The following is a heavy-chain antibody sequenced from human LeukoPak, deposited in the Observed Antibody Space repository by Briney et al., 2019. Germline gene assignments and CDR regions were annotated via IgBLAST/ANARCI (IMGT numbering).Heavy chain of an antibody. CDR2: IYPGDCDT. J-gene: IGHJ5*02. V-gene: IGHV5-51*01. Sequence: GESLKISCNGSGYSFTSYWIGWVRQMPGKGLEWMGVIYPGDCDTRYSPSFQGQVTISADKSTSTAYLQWSSLKAADTAIYYCASSRAATNWFDPWGQGTRVTVSS. CDR1: GYSFTSYW. D-gene: IGHD2-15*01. CDR3: ASSRAATNWFDP.